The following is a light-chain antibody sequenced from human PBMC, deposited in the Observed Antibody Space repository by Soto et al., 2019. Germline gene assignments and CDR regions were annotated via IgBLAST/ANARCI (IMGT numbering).Light chain of an antibody. CDR2: EVS. CDR1: SSDVGGYNY. CDR3: SSYAGSTIAVV. V-gene: IGLV2-8*01. Sequence: QSVLTQPPSASGSPGQSVTISCTGTSSDVGGYNYVSWYQQHPGKAPKLMIYEVSKRPSGVPDRFSGSKSGNTASLTVSGLQAEDEADYYCSSYAGSTIAVVFGGGTKLTVL. J-gene: IGLJ2*01.